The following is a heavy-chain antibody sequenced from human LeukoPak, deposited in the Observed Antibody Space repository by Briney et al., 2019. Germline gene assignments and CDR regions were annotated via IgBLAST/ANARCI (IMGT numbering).Heavy chain of an antibody. Sequence: GGSLRLSCAASGFTFSSYAMHWVRQAPGKGLEWVAVISYDGSNKYYADSVKGRFTISRDNSKNTLYLQMNSLRAEDTAVYYCAREGYDFWSAKLYYFDYWGQGTLVTVSS. CDR1: GFTFSSYA. D-gene: IGHD3-3*01. CDR2: ISYDGSNK. CDR3: AREGYDFWSAKLYYFDY. J-gene: IGHJ4*02. V-gene: IGHV3-30-3*01.